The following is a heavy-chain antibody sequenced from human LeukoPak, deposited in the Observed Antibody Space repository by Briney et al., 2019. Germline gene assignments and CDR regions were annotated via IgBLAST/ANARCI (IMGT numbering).Heavy chain of an antibody. CDR1: GFTFSSYA. J-gene: IGHJ5*02. Sequence: GGSLRLSCAASGFTFSSYAMHWVRQAPGKGLEWLAVISYDGSNKYYADSVKGRFTISRDNSKNTLYLQMNSLRAEDTAVYYCAREKEAVTGRNWFGPWGQGTLVTVSS. V-gene: IGHV3-30*04. CDR2: ISYDGSNK. CDR3: AREKEAVTGRNWFGP. D-gene: IGHD4-11*01.